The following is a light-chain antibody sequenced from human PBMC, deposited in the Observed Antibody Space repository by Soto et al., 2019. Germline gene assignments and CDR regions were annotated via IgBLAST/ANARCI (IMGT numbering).Light chain of an antibody. V-gene: IGKV1-5*01. J-gene: IGKJ2*01. Sequence: DIQMTQSPSTLSASVGDRVTITCRASQPITAWLAWYQQKPGKAPNLLIYDASDLPSGVPSRFSGSGSGTEFTLTITVLQPDDFATYYCQQYNLYPYTFGQGTKLEIK. CDR2: DAS. CDR3: QQYNLYPYT. CDR1: QPITAW.